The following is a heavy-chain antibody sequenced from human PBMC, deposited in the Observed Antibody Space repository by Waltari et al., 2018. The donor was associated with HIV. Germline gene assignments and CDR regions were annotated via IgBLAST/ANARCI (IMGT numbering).Heavy chain of an antibody. Sequence: EVQLVESGGGLEKPGGSLRLSGAASGFTFNNYWMNWVRQTPGKGLEWISALNSGGDNTYYADSVKGRFTISRDNSKNTLSLQMNSLRAEDTAVYYCTKGYYNFWSGYFDYWGQGVLVTVSS. CDR2: LNSGGDNT. D-gene: IGHD3-3*01. CDR1: GFTFNNYW. CDR3: TKGYYNFWSGYFDY. V-gene: IGHV3-23*04. J-gene: IGHJ4*02.